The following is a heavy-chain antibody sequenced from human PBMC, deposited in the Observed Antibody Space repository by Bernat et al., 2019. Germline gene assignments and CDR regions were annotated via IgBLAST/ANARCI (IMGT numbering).Heavy chain of an antibody. CDR2: ISYYGSNK. CDR1: GFTFSSYG. D-gene: IGHD1-1*01. V-gene: IGHV3-30*18. Sequence: QVQLVESGGGVVQPGRSLRLSCAASGFTFSSYGMHWVRQAPGKGLEWVAVISYYGSNKYYADSVKGRFTISRDNSKNTLYLQMNSLRAEDTAVYYCAKDHGGKTGAFDYWGQGTLVTVSS. J-gene: IGHJ4*02. CDR3: AKDHGGKTGAFDY.